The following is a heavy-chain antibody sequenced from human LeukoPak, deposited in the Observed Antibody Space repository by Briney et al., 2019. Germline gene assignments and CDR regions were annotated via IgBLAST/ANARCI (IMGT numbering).Heavy chain of an antibody. D-gene: IGHD3-22*01. J-gene: IGHJ4*02. V-gene: IGHV1-2*06. CDR1: GYTFTGYY. CDR3: AREPTYYYDSSGYYPIDY. CDR2: INPNSGGT. Sequence: ASVKVSCKASGYTFTGYYMHWVRQAPGQGLEWMGRINPNSGGTNYAQKFQGRVTMTRDTSISTAYMELSRLRSDDTAVYYCAREPTYYYDSSGYYPIDYWGQGTLVTVSS.